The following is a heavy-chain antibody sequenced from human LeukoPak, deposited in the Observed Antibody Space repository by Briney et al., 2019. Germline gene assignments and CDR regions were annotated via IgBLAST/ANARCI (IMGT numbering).Heavy chain of an antibody. V-gene: IGHV4-61*02. Sequence: SETLSLTCTVSGGSISSGSYYWSWIRQPAGKGLEWIGRIYTSGSTNYNPSLKSRVTISVDTSKNQFSLKLSSVTAADTAVYYCARGGSYYYMDVWGKGTTVTVSS. CDR2: IYTSGST. CDR3: ARGGSYYYMDV. CDR1: GGSISSGSYY. J-gene: IGHJ6*03.